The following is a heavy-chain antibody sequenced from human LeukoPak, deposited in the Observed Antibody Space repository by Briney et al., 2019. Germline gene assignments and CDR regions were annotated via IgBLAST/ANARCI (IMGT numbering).Heavy chain of an antibody. CDR3: ARGFDSKSTYFDY. CDR1: GGSISNSY. V-gene: IGHV4-59*01. D-gene: IGHD5-12*01. Sequence: SGTLSLTCGVSGGSISNSYWNWIRQPPGKGLEWIGYIYYSGTTTNYNPSLRSRVTISVDTSKSQFSLRLTSVTAADTAVYYCARGFDSKSTYFDYWGQGTLVTVSS. CDR2: IYYSGTTT. J-gene: IGHJ4*02.